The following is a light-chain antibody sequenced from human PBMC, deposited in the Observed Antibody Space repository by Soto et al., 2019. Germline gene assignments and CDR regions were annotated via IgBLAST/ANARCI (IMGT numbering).Light chain of an antibody. V-gene: IGKV1-5*03. CDR2: KAS. CDR1: QSINGW. J-gene: IGKJ1*01. Sequence: IQLTQSPSTLSSSLGDRVTITCRASQSINGWLAWYQQKPGQAPNLLIYKASTLESGVPSRFSGSGSGTEGTLTVSSLQPDDGTTYYCHQSHNFTRTFGQGTKVDIK. CDR3: HQSHNFTRT.